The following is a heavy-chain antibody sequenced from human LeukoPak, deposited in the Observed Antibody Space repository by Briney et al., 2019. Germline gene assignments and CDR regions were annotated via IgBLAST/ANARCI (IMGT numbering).Heavy chain of an antibody. Sequence: SETLSLTCAVYGGSSSGYYWSWIRQPPGKGLEWIGEINHSGSTNYNPSLTSRATISVDTSKNQFSLKLSSVTAADTAVYYCARWCRSTSCLAHYYYDGMDVGGQGTTVTVSS. V-gene: IGHV4-34*01. D-gene: IGHD2-2*01. CDR2: INHSGST. CDR3: ARWCRSTSCLAHYYYDGMDV. J-gene: IGHJ6*02. CDR1: GGSSSGYY.